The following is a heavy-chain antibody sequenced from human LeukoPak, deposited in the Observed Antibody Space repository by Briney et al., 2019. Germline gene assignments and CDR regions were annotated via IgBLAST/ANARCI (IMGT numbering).Heavy chain of an antibody. CDR1: GGSISSSSYY. CDR3: ASSIIAIYLYYYDSSGYRGGAFDI. D-gene: IGHD3-22*01. CDR2: IYYSGST. V-gene: IGHV4-39*01. Sequence: PSETLSLTCTVSGGSISSSSYYWGWIRQPPGKGLEWIGSIYYSGSTYYNPSLKSRVTISVDTSKNQFSLKLSSVTAADTAVYYCASSIIAIYLYYYDSSGYRGGAFDIWGQGTMVTVSS. J-gene: IGHJ3*02.